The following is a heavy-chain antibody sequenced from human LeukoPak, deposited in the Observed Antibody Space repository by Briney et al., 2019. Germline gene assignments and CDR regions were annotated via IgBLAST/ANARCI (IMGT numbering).Heavy chain of an antibody. D-gene: IGHD6-13*01. CDR2: IYNYGGT. CDR1: GGSISSGDYY. J-gene: IGHJ4*02. Sequence: SSETLSLTCTVSGGSISSGDYYGRWVRQPPGRGLGWIEYIYNYGGTNYNPSLKSRVTMSLDTSKNQLSLKLNSVTAADTAFYYCARSQQLVRSFDCWGQGTLVTVSS. V-gene: IGHV4-61*08. CDR3: ARSQQLVRSFDC.